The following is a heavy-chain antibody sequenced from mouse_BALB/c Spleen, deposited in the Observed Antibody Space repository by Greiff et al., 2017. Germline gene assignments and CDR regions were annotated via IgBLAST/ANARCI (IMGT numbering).Heavy chain of an antibody. D-gene: IGHD1-1*01. V-gene: IGHV7-3*02. CDR1: GFTFTDYY. J-gene: IGHJ2*01. Sequence: EVHLVESGGGLVQPGGSLRLSCATSGFTFTDYYMSWVRQPPGKALEWLGFIRNKANGYTTEYSASVKGRFTISRDNSQSILYLQMNTLRAEDSATYYCARDWGSSLDYWGQGTTLTVSS. CDR3: ARDWGSSLDY. CDR2: IRNKANGYTT.